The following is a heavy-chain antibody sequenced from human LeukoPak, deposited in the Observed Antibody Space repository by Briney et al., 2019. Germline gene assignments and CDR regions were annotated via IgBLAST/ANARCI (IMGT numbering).Heavy chain of an antibody. Sequence: PGGSLRLACAASGLTFSGSGMHWVRQAPGKGLEWVGRIKAKAHGGTIEYAAPVKGRFTISRDDTKNTLYLQMTSLKTEDTAVYYCTTDGVGVEGATYDNWGQGTLVSVSS. CDR2: IKAKAHGGTI. CDR3: TTDGVGVEGATYDN. CDR1: GLTFSGSG. V-gene: IGHV3-15*01. J-gene: IGHJ4*02. D-gene: IGHD1-26*01.